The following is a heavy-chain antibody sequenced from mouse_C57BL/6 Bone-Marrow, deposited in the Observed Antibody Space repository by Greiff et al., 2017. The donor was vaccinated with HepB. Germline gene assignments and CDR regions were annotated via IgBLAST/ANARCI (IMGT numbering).Heavy chain of an antibody. J-gene: IGHJ1*03. CDR3: ARWGILLRFYWYFDV. D-gene: IGHD1-1*01. Sequence: QVQLQQSGAELVRPGTSVKLSCKASGYTFTSYWMHWVKQRPGQGLEWIGVIDPSDSYTNYNQKFKGKATLTVDTSSSTAYMQLSSLTSEDSAVYYCARWGILLRFYWYFDVWGTGTTVTVSS. V-gene: IGHV1-59*01. CDR2: IDPSDSYT. CDR1: GYTFTSYW.